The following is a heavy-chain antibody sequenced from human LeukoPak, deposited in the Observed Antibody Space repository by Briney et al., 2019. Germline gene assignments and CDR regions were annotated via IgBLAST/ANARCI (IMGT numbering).Heavy chain of an antibody. Sequence: SETLSLTCTVSGGSISSYQWSWIRQPPGKGLEWIGNIYDSGSANYNPSLKSRVVISVDTSKNQFSLNLTPVTAADTAVYYCARVGVDYSGNVLKYFFDYWGQGTLVTVSS. CDR1: GGSISSYQ. CDR2: IYDSGSA. J-gene: IGHJ4*02. D-gene: IGHD4-23*01. V-gene: IGHV4-59*01. CDR3: ARVGVDYSGNVLKYFFDY.